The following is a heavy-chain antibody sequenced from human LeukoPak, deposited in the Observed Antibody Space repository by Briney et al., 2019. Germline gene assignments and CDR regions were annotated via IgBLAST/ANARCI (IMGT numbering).Heavy chain of an antibody. D-gene: IGHD2-2*01. Sequence: PSETLSLTCTVSGGSISSSAYYWDWIRQPPGKGLEWIGNIHYSGNTYYVPSLGGRVTMSVDTSKNQFSLKLSSVTAADTAVYYCARHPAQNNWFDFWALGILVTFSS. CDR2: IHYSGNT. CDR3: ARHPAQNNWFDF. J-gene: IGHJ5*01. V-gene: IGHV4-39*01. CDR1: GGSISSSAYY.